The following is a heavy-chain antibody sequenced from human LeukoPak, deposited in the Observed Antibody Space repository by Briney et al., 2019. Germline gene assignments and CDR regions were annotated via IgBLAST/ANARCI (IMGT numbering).Heavy chain of an antibody. CDR1: GYTFTSYD. D-gene: IGHD3-16*02. V-gene: IGHV1-8*01. CDR3: AREADPRYDYVWGSYRPYYMDV. Sequence: ASVKVSCKASGYTFTSYDINWVRQATGQGLEWMGWMNPNSGNTGYAQKFQGRVTMTRDTSISTAYMELSRLRSDDTAVYCCAREADPRYDYVWGSYRPYYMDVWGKGTTVTISS. CDR2: MNPNSGNT. J-gene: IGHJ6*03.